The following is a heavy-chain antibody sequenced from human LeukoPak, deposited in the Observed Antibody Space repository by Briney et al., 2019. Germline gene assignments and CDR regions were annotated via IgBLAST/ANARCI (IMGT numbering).Heavy chain of an antibody. CDR2: ISSSSSTI. V-gene: IGHV3-48*01. CDR3: ARDRSGFDY. J-gene: IGHJ4*02. Sequence: GGSLRLSCAASGSTFSSYSMNWVRQAPGKGLEWVSYISSSSSTIYYADSVKGRFTISRDNAKNSLYLQMNSLRAEDTAVYYCARDRSGFDYWGQGTLVTVSS. CDR1: GSTFSSYS. D-gene: IGHD3-3*01.